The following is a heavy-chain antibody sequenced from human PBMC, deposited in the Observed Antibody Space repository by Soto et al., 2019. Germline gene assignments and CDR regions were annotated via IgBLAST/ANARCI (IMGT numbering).Heavy chain of an antibody. V-gene: IGHV3-30-3*01. D-gene: IGHD3-22*01. CDR3: ARDYYDSSGYFRHFDY. CDR1: GFTFSSYA. J-gene: IGHJ4*02. Sequence: QVQLVESGGGVVQPGRSLRLSCAASGFTFSSYAMHWVRQAPGKGLEWVAVISYDGSNKYYADSVKGRFTISRDNSKNTLYLQMNSLRAEDTAVYYCARDYYDSSGYFRHFDYWGQGTLVTVSS. CDR2: ISYDGSNK.